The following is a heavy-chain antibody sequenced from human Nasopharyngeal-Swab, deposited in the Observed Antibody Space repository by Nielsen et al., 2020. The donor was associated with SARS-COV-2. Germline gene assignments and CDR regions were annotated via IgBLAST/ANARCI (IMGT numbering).Heavy chain of an antibody. D-gene: IGHD6-19*01. V-gene: IGHV3-73*01. Sequence: GESLKISCAASGFTFSGSAMHWVRQASGKGLEWVGRIRSKANSYATAYAASVKGRFTISRDDSKNTAYLQMNSLKTGDTAVYYCTSMYSSGWYHTDAFDIWGQGTMVTVSS. CDR3: TSMYSSGWYHTDAFDI. CDR2: IRSKANSYAT. CDR1: GFTFSGSA. J-gene: IGHJ3*02.